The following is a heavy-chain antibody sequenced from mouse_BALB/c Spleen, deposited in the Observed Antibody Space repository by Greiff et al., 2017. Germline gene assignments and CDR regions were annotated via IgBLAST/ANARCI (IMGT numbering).Heavy chain of an antibody. CDR3: ARYDYDQAWFAY. V-gene: IGHV1-69*02. CDR2: IDPSDSYT. D-gene: IGHD2-4*01. Sequence: QVQLQQPGAELVKPGASVKLSCKASGYTFTSYWMHWVKQRPGQGLEWIGEIDPSDSYTNYNQKFKGKATLTVDKSSSTAYMQLSSLTSEDSAVYYCARYDYDQAWFAYWGQGTLVTVYA. J-gene: IGHJ3*01. CDR1: GYTFTSYW.